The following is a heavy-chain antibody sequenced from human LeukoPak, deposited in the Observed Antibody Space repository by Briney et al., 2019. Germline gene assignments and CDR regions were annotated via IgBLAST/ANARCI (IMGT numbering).Heavy chain of an antibody. Sequence: GGSLRLSCTASGFTFGDYAMSWFRQAPGKGLEWVGFIRSKAYGGTTECAASVKGRFTISRDDSKSIAYLQMNSLKTEDTAVYYCTRDRTSGSYLPYFDYWGQGTLVTVSS. V-gene: IGHV3-49*03. CDR1: GFTFGDYA. D-gene: IGHD3-10*01. CDR2: IRSKAYGGTT. J-gene: IGHJ4*02. CDR3: TRDRTSGSYLPYFDY.